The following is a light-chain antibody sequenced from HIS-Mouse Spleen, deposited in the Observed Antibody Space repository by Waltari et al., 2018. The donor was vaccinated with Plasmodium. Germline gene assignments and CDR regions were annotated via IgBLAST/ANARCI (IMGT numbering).Light chain of an antibody. CDR3: QQYNNWPAWT. V-gene: IGKV3-15*01. J-gene: IGKJ1*01. Sequence: EIVMTQSPATLSVSPGERATLPCRASQSGSSNLPWYQQKPGQAPRLLIYGASTRATGIPARFSGSGSGTEFTLTISSLQSEDFAVYYCQQYNNWPAWTFGQGTKVEIK. CDR2: GAS. CDR1: QSGSSN.